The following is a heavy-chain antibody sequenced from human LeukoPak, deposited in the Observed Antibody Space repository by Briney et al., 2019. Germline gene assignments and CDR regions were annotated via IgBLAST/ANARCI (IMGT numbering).Heavy chain of an antibody. V-gene: IGHV1-69*04. CDR2: IIPILGIA. CDR3: AREDYYDRDRPLDY. Sequence: SVKVSCKASGGTFTSYTISWVRQAPGQGLEWMGRIIPILGIANYAQKFQGRVTITADKSTSTAYMELNSLRSEDTAVYYCAREDYYDRDRPLDYWGQGTLVTVSS. J-gene: IGHJ4*02. D-gene: IGHD3-22*01. CDR1: GGTFTSYT.